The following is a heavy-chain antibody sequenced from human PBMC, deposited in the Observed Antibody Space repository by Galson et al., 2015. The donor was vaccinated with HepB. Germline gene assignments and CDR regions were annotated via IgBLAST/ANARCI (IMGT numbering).Heavy chain of an antibody. Sequence: SVKVSCKASGGTFSSYAISWVRQAPGQGLEWMGGIIPIFGTANYAQKFQGRVTITADKSASTAYMELSSLRSEDTAVYYCARGGGGYGSGSYYSSYYYYGMDVWGQGTTVTVSS. V-gene: IGHV1-69*06. CDR3: ARGGGGYGSGSYYSSYYYYGMDV. J-gene: IGHJ6*02. CDR1: GGTFSSYA. D-gene: IGHD3-10*01. CDR2: IIPIFGTA.